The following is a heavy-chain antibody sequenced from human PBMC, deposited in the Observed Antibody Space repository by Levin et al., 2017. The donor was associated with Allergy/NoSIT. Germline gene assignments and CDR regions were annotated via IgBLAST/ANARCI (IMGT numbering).Heavy chain of an antibody. J-gene: IGHJ4*02. CDR1: GGSISSGTFC. CDR2: IYYNGGT. Sequence: SQTLSLTCTVSGGSISSGTFCWTWIRQHPEKGLEWIGYIYYNGGTYFNPSLKSRLTISRDTSKNQFSLTLSSVTAADTAVYYCARGIRSLGQHFDYWGQGILVTVSS. CDR3: ARGIRSLGQHFDY. D-gene: IGHD1-26*01. V-gene: IGHV4-31*03.